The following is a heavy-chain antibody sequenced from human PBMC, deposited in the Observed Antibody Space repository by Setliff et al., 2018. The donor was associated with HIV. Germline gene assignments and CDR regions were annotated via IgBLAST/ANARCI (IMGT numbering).Heavy chain of an antibody. J-gene: IGHJ6*03. CDR2: IYYIGST. CDR1: GGSINNYY. D-gene: IGHD4-17*01. V-gene: IGHV4-59*01. CDR3: ARWPTTASRYYYYYMDV. Sequence: SETLSLTCTVSGGSINNYYWSWVRQTPGKGLEWIGQIYYIGSTNYNPSLKSRVMISVDTSKNQFSLRLSSVAAADTAVYYCARWPTTASRYYYYYMDVWGKGTTVTVSS.